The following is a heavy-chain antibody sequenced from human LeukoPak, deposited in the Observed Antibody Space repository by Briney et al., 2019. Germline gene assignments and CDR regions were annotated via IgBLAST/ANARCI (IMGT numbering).Heavy chain of an antibody. J-gene: IGHJ4*02. CDR1: GYTFISYG. CDR2: ISTYNGNT. V-gene: IGHV1-18*01. Sequence: ASVKVSCKASGYTFISYGISWVRQAPGQGLEWMGWISTYNGNTNYAQNLQGRVTMTTDTSTSTAYMELRSLRSDDTAVYYCAIELTVAGTSWGQGTLVTVSS. D-gene: IGHD6-19*01. CDR3: AIELTVAGTS.